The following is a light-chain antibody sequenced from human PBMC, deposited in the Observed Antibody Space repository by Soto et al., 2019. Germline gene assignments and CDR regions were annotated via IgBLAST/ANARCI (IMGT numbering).Light chain of an antibody. CDR3: AVWDGSLNGWV. Sequence: QSVLTQPPSASGTPGQRVTISCSGGSSNIGRDNVSWYQQFPGTAPKVLIYSNNQRPSGVPDRFSGSKSGTSASLAISGLQSEDEADYYCAVWDGSLNGWVFGGGTQLTVL. J-gene: IGLJ7*01. V-gene: IGLV1-44*01. CDR2: SNN. CDR1: SSNIGRDN.